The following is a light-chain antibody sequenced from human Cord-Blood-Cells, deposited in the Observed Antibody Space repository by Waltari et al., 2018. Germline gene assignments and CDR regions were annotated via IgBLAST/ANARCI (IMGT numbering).Light chain of an antibody. V-gene: IGKV3-15*01. CDR3: QQYNNWPRT. J-gene: IGKJ1*01. Sequence: EIVMTQSPATLSVSPGERATLSCRAGQSVSSNLAWYQQKPGQAPRLRLYGASTRATGIPARCSGSGSATEFTLTISSLQSEDFAVYYCQQYNNWPRTFGQGTKVEIK. CDR2: GAS. CDR1: QSVSSN.